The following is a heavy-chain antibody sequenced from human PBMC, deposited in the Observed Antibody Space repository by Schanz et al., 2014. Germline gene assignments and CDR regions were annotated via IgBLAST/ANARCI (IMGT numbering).Heavy chain of an antibody. CDR3: AKELYSGSHYGWFDP. CDR1: GFTFSSFA. D-gene: IGHD1-26*01. V-gene: IGHV3-23*04. Sequence: EVHLVDSGGTLVQPGGSLRLSCAASGFTFSSFAMSWVRQAPGKGLEWVSYIGGSGSDTYYADSVRGRFTISRDNSNHTLYLQMNSLRADDTAVYYCAKELYSGSHYGWFDPWGQGTLVTVSS. CDR2: IGGSGSDT. J-gene: IGHJ5*02.